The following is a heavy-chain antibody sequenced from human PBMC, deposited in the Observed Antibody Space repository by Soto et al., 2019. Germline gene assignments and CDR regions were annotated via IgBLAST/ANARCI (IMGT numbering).Heavy chain of an antibody. V-gene: IGHV1-3*01. J-gene: IGHJ4*02. CDR2: INAGNGNT. CDR3: ARAKVGAPYYFDY. D-gene: IGHD1-26*01. Sequence: QVQLVQSGAEVKKPGASVKVSCKASGYTFTSYAMHWVRQAPGQRLEWMGWINAGNGNTKYSQKFQGRVTITRDISASTAYMELSSLRSEDTAVYYCARAKVGAPYYFDYWGQGTLVTVSS. CDR1: GYTFTSYA.